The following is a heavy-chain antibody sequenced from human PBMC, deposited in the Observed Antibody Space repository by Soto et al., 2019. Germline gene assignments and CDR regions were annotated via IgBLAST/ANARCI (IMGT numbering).Heavy chain of an antibody. D-gene: IGHD6-13*01. CDR2: IIPIFGTA. V-gene: IGHV1-69*13. CDR3: ARDRIRVNSHFDY. CDR1: GGTFSSYA. J-gene: IGHJ4*02. Sequence: SVKVSCNASGGTFSSYAISWVRQAPGQGLEWRGGIIPIFGTANYAQKFQGRVTITAAESTSTAYMELSSLRSEDTAVYYCARDRIRVNSHFDYWGQGTLVTVSS.